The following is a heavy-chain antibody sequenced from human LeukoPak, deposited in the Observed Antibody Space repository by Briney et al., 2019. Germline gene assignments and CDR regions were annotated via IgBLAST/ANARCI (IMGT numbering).Heavy chain of an antibody. V-gene: IGHV3-11*01. CDR3: SRDPRNLDY. Sequence: PGGSLRLSCAVSAFTFSDNYMTWIRQAPGKGLESVSYISPSGTDISYADSVKGRFTISRDNAKNSLYLQMNSLRAEDTAVYYCSRDPRNLDYWGQGTLVTVSS. D-gene: IGHD1-14*01. J-gene: IGHJ4*02. CDR2: ISPSGTDI. CDR1: AFTFSDNY.